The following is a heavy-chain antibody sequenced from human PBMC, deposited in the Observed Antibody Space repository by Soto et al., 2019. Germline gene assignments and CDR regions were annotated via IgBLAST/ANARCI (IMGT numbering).Heavy chain of an antibody. Sequence: QVQLVQSGAEVKEPGSSVKVSCKASGGTFSSYTISWVRQAPGQGLEWMGRIIPILGIANYAQKFQGRVTITADKSTSTAYMELSSLRSEDTAVYYCARDGGREGWFDPWGQGTLVTVSS. D-gene: IGHD1-26*01. V-gene: IGHV1-69*08. J-gene: IGHJ5*02. CDR1: GGTFSSYT. CDR2: IIPILGIA. CDR3: ARDGGREGWFDP.